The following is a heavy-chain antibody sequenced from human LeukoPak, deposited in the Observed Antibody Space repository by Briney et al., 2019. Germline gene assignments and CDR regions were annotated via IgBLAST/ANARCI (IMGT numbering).Heavy chain of an antibody. Sequence: ASVKVSCRASGYTFTGYYMHWVRQAPGQGLEWMGWINPNSGGTNYAQKFQGWVTMTRDTSISTAYMELSRLRSDDTAVYYCARADCSSTSCYAAYFDYWGQGTLVTVSS. J-gene: IGHJ4*02. CDR2: INPNSGGT. CDR1: GYTFTGYY. V-gene: IGHV1-2*04. CDR3: ARADCSSTSCYAAYFDY. D-gene: IGHD2-2*01.